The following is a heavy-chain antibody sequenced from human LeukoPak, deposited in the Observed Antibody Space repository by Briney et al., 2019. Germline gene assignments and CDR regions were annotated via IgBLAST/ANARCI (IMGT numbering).Heavy chain of an antibody. Sequence: AASVKVSCKASGYTFTSYAMHWVRQAPGQRLEWMGWINAGNGNTKYSQKFQGRVTITRDTSASTAYMELSSLRSEDTAVYYCARDYVEEIASLEELWFGESYDYWGQGTLVPVSS. V-gene: IGHV1-3*01. CDR2: INAGNGNT. CDR3: ARDYVEEIASLEELWFGESYDY. D-gene: IGHD3-10*01. CDR1: GYTFTSYA. J-gene: IGHJ4*02.